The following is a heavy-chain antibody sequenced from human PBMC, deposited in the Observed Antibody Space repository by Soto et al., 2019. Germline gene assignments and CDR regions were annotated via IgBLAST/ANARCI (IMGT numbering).Heavy chain of an antibody. Sequence: QGQLVQSGAEVKKPGASVKVSCKASGYTFTTYYIHWMRQAPGQGLEWMGMFNPYTGGTRYAHKFQGRVTMTGDTSTSTGYMELSSLRSDDTAVYYCARLWGEIGTAFETGGKGTLVTVSS. D-gene: IGHD1-1*01. CDR3: ARLWGEIGTAFET. V-gene: IGHV1-46*01. J-gene: IGHJ5*02. CDR2: FNPYTGGT. CDR1: GYTFTTYY.